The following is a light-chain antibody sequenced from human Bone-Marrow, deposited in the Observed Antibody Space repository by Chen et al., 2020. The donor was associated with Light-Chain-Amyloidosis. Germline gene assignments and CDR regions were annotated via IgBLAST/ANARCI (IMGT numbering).Light chain of an antibody. CDR2: DDS. Sequence: SCVLTQPPSVSVAPGQTAAIACGGNNIGSTSVHWYQQTPGQAPLLVVYDDSDRPSGIPERLSGSNSGNTATLTISRVEAGDEADYYCQVWDRSSDRPVFGGGTKLTVL. CDR1: NIGSTS. J-gene: IGLJ3*02. CDR3: QVWDRSSDRPV. V-gene: IGLV3-21*02.